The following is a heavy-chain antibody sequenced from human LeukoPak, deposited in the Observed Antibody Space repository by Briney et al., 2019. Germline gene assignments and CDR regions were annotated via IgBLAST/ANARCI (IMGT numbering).Heavy chain of an antibody. J-gene: IGHJ4*02. CDR1: GYSFTSYW. V-gene: IGHV5-51*01. Sequence: PGESLKISCKGSGYSFTSYWIAWARQMPGKGLGWMGTIYPGDSDTGYSPSFQGQVTITADKSIGTAYLQWRGLKPSDTAMYYCARLGTAVVARYFDYWGQGTLVTVSS. CDR2: IYPGDSDT. CDR3: ARLGTAVVARYFDY. D-gene: IGHD5-18*01.